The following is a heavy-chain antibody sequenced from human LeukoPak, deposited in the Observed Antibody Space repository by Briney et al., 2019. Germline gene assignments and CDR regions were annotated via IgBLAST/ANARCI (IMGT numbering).Heavy chain of an antibody. V-gene: IGHV3-66*01. D-gene: IGHD3-22*01. CDR3: ARAPDGYEAFDI. J-gene: IGHJ3*02. CDR2: IYSGGRT. CDR1: GFTFRNYG. Sequence: PGGSLRLSCAASGFTFRNYGMSWVRQAPGKGLEWVSVIYSGGRTYYADSVKGRFTTSRDNSKNTLYLQMNSLRAEDTAVYYCARAPDGYEAFDIWGQGTMVTVSS.